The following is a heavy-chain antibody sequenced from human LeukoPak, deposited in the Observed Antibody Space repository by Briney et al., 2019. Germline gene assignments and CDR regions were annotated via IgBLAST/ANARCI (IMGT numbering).Heavy chain of an antibody. CDR3: ARDVGIAAAAYFDY. D-gene: IGHD6-13*01. Sequence: ASVKVSCKASGYTFTRYGISWVRQAPGQGLEWMGWISTDNGNTHYAQKLQGRVTMTTDTSTSTAYMELRSLRSDDTAVYYCARDVGIAAAAYFDYWGQGTLVTVSS. CDR2: ISTDNGNT. J-gene: IGHJ4*02. V-gene: IGHV1-18*01. CDR1: GYTFTRYG.